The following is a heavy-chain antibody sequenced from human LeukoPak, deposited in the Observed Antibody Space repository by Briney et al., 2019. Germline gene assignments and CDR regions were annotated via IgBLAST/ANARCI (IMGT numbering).Heavy chain of an antibody. J-gene: IGHJ4*02. CDR2: MNPNSGNT. CDR1: GYTFTSYD. V-gene: IGHV1-8*01. D-gene: IGHD3-22*01. CDR3: ARGRGIVVVLDY. Sequence: GASVKVSCKASGYTFTSYDINWVRQATGQGLEWMGWMNPNSGNTGYAQKFQGSVTMTRNTSISTAYMELSSLRSEGTAVYYCARGRGIVVVLDYWGQGTLVTVSS.